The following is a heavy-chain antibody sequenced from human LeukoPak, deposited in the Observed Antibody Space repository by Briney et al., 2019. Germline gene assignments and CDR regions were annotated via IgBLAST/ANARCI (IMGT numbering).Heavy chain of an antibody. CDR1: GFTFSSYG. D-gene: IGHD1-7*01. J-gene: IGHJ4*02. Sequence: GGSLRLSCAASGFTFSSYGMHWVRQAPGKGLEWVAFIRYDGSNKYYADSVKGRFTISRDNAKNSLYLQMNSLRAEDTAVYYCARGELELPLLSQIDYWGQGTLVTVSS. CDR2: IRYDGSNK. V-gene: IGHV3-30*02. CDR3: ARGELELPLLSQIDY.